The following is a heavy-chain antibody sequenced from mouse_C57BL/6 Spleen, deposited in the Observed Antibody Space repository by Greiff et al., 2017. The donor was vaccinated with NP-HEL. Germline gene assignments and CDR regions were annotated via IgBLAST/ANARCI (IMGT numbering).Heavy chain of an antibody. J-gene: IGHJ2*01. CDR2: IWWDDDK. D-gene: IGHD1-1*01. CDR3: ARIGDYYGSSYNYFDY. CDR1: GFSLSTFGMG. V-gene: IGHV8-8*01. Sequence: QVTLKESGPGILQPSQTLSLTCSFSGFSLSTFGMGVGWIRQPSGKGLEWLAHIWWDDDKYYNPALKSRLTISKDTSKNQVFLKIANVDTADTATYYCARIGDYYGSSYNYFDYWGQGTTLTVSS.